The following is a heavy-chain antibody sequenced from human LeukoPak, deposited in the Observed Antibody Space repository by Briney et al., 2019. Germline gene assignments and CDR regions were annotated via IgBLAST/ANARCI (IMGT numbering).Heavy chain of an antibody. CDR1: GFTFSNYA. Sequence: QPGGSLRLSCAASGFTFSNYAMSWVRQAPGKGLEWVSVISGSGDSAYYADSVEGRFTISRDNSKNTLYLQMNSLRAEDTAVYYCAKDHSTGYYYFDYWGQGTLVTVSS. J-gene: IGHJ4*02. CDR3: AKDHSTGYYYFDY. V-gene: IGHV3-23*01. CDR2: ISGSGDSA. D-gene: IGHD3-22*01.